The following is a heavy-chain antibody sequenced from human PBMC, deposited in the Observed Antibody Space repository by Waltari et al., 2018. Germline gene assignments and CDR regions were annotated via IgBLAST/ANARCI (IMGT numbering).Heavy chain of an antibody. J-gene: IGHJ4*02. V-gene: IGHV3-7*03. Sequence: VQLVDSGGGWVQPGGSLGLSCAPPVSTFSSNWMSWVRQAPGRGLEWLANIKPDGSQQYYVDSVRGRFSISRDNAKNSLYLQLNSLRAEDTAIYYCARDFNWGWDFWGQGTLVTVSS. CDR3: ARDFNWGWDF. CDR2: IKPDGSQQ. D-gene: IGHD7-27*01. CDR1: VSTFSSNW.